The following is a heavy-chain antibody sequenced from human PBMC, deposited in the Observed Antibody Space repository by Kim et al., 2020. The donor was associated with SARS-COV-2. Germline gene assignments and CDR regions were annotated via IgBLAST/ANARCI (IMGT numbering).Heavy chain of an antibody. CDR3: ARDGVGRDH. V-gene: IGHV4-61*01. Sequence: SETLSLTCTVSGDSVKSASFSWSWIRQPPGKGLEWVGYVYYSGSTKYSPSLKSRATISVDTSRNQFSLKLSSVTTADTAVYYCARDGVGRDHWGQGTLVTVSS. CDR2: VYYSGST. CDR1: GDSVKSASFS. D-gene: IGHD2-8*01. J-gene: IGHJ4*02.